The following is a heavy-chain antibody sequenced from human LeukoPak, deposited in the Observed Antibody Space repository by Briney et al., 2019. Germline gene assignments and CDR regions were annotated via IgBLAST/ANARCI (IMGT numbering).Heavy chain of an antibody. Sequence: ASVKVSCKASGYTFTSYDINWVRQATGQGLEWMGWMNPNSGNTGYAQKFQGRVTITRNTSISTAYMELSSLRSEDTAVYYCARDQVGATDFDYWGQGTLVTVSS. D-gene: IGHD1-26*01. V-gene: IGHV1-8*03. CDR1: GYTFTSYD. J-gene: IGHJ4*02. CDR3: ARDQVGATDFDY. CDR2: MNPNSGNT.